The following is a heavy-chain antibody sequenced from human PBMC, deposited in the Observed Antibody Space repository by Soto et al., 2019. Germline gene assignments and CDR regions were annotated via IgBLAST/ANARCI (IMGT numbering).Heavy chain of an antibody. CDR2: IYYSGTT. J-gene: IGHJ6*02. CDR1: GGSIIDYY. Sequence: SETLSLTCTVSGGSIIDYYWSWIRQPPGKGLEWIGYIYYSGTTDYSPSLKSRVTISVDTSKNQFSLKLSSVTAADSAIYYCARQSGGYYYYGMDVWGQGTTVTV. CDR3: ARQSGGYYYYGMDV. V-gene: IGHV4-59*08. D-gene: IGHD1-26*01.